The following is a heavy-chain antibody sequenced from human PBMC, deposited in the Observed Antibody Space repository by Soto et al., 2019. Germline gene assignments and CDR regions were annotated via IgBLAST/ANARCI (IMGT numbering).Heavy chain of an antibody. J-gene: IGHJ6*03. Sequence: EGQLVESGGGLVQPGGSLRLSCAASGFTFSDHYMDWVRQAPGKGLEWVGRTRNKANSYTTEYAASVKGRFTISRDDSKTSLYLQMNSLKTEDTAVYYYARQGWGDYYYYMDVWGKGTTVTVSS. CDR2: TRNKANSYTT. D-gene: IGHD1-26*01. CDR1: GFTFSDHY. CDR3: ARQGWGDYYYYMDV. V-gene: IGHV3-72*01.